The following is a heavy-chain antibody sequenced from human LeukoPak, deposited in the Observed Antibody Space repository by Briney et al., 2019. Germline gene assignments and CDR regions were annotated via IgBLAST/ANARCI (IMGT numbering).Heavy chain of an antibody. CDR1: GYTFTGYY. Sequence: ASVKVSCKASGYTFTGYYMHWVRQAPGQGLEWMGIINPSGGSTSYAQKFQGRVTMTRDMSTSTVYMELSSLRSEDTAVYYCVRGPSEYSSSSETFDIWGQGTMVTVSS. CDR2: INPSGGST. CDR3: VRGPSEYSSSSETFDI. V-gene: IGHV1-46*01. D-gene: IGHD6-6*01. J-gene: IGHJ3*02.